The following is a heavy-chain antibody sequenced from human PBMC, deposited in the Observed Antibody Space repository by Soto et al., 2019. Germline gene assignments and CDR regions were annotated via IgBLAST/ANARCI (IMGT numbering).Heavy chain of an antibody. CDR1: GGSFSGYY. CDR3: ARGDTYYYDSSGYYYFDY. D-gene: IGHD3-22*01. Sequence: PSETLSLTCAVYGGSFSGYYWSWIRQPPGKGLEWIGEINHSGSTNYNPSLKSRVTISVDTSKNQFSLKLSSVTAADTAVYYCARGDTYYYDSSGYYYFDYWGQGTLVTFSS. CDR2: INHSGST. V-gene: IGHV4-34*01. J-gene: IGHJ4*02.